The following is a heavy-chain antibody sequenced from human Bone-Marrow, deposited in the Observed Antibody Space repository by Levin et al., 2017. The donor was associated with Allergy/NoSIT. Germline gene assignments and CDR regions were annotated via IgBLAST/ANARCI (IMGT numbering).Heavy chain of an antibody. V-gene: IGHV4-34*12. CDR3: ARDGYDGHDFAY. CDR1: GGSFSGLY. J-gene: IGHJ4*02. CDR2: IIHGGSA. D-gene: IGHD5-12*01. Sequence: SETLSLTCAVSGGSFSGLYWSWIRQPPGKGLEWIGEIIHGGSATYNSSLGSRVTISLDTVKNHLSLKLSSVTAADTAVYYCARDGYDGHDFAYWGQGTPVIVSS.